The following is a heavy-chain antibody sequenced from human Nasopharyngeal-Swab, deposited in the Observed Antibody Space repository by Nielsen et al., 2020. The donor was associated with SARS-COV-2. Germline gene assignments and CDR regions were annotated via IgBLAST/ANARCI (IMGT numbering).Heavy chain of an antibody. J-gene: IGHJ4*02. CDR2: DGSNK. D-gene: IGHD3-16*02. Sequence: SLKISCAASGFTFSSYTMYWVRQAPGKGLEWVAVDGSNKDYADSVKDRFTISRDNPRNTLSLQMDSLRAEDTAVYYCARGDVWGSYHPFDYWGQGILVTVSS. CDR1: GFTFSSYT. CDR3: ARGDVWGSYHPFDY. V-gene: IGHV3-30-3*01.